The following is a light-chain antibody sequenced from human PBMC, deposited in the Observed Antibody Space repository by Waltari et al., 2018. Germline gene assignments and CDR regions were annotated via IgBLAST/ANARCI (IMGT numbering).Light chain of an antibody. V-gene: IGLV2-14*01. CDR2: DVS. CDR3: QSYKSSSHHTV. Sequence: QSALTQPASVSGSPGQSITISCTGTSSDVGGYNYVSWYQQHPGKAPKTMIYDVSNQPPGVLKRFSGSKSGNTAPLNILWVQAGEEADYYLQSYKSSSHHTVFGGGTKLPVL. J-gene: IGLJ3*02. CDR1: SSDVGGYNY.